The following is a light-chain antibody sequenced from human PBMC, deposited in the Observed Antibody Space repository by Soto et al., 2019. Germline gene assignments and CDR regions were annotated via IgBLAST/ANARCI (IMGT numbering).Light chain of an antibody. V-gene: IGLV2-14*01. J-gene: IGLJ3*02. Sequence: QSALTQPASVSGSPGQSITISCTGTSSDIGSYNYVSWYQQHPGKAPKLMIYEVRYWPSGVSNRFSGSKSGNTASLTISGLQAEDEADYYCCSYAGSNTWVFGGGTKLTVL. CDR1: SSDIGSYNY. CDR2: EVR. CDR3: CSYAGSNTWV.